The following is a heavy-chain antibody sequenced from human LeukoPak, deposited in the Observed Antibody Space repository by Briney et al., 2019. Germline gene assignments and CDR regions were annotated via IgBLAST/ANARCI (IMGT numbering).Heavy chain of an antibody. CDR2: IYYSGST. D-gene: IGHD3-10*01. J-gene: IGHJ4*02. Sequence: SETLSLTCTVSGGSISSGGYYWSWIRQHPGKGLEWIGYIYYSGSTYYNPSLKSRVTISVDTSKNQFSLKLSSVTAADTAVYYCARGRVLGGSGGADYFDYWGQGTLVTVSS. V-gene: IGHV4-31*03. CDR3: ARGRVLGGSGGADYFDY. CDR1: GGSISSGGYY.